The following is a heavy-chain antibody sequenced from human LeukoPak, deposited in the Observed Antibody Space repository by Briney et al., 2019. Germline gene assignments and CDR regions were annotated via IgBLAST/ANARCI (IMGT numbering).Heavy chain of an antibody. CDR2: MNPNSGNT. CDR3: ARGSSWYQAGNWFDP. Sequence: ASVKVSCKASGHTFTSYDINWVRQATGQGLEWMGGMNPNSGNTGYAQKFQGRVTMTRNTSISTAYMELSSLRSEDTAVYYCARGSSWYQAGNWFDPWGQGTLVTVSS. D-gene: IGHD6-13*01. CDR1: GHTFTSYD. V-gene: IGHV1-8*01. J-gene: IGHJ5*02.